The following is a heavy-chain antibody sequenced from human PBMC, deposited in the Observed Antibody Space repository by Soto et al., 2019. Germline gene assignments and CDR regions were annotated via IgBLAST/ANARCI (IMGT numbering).Heavy chain of an antibody. D-gene: IGHD2-2*01. Sequence: PGGSLRLSCVASGFTFSGYWIRRVRQAPGKGLDWVTKIKQDGSERHYVDAVNGRFTISRDNANNSVFLQMNNLRDEDTAVYYCVRGPGPRPSAIRGLGWFDPWGQGTLVAVSS. CDR3: VRGPGPRPSAIRGLGWFDP. V-gene: IGHV3-7*03. J-gene: IGHJ5*02. CDR1: GFTFSGYW. CDR2: IKQDGSER.